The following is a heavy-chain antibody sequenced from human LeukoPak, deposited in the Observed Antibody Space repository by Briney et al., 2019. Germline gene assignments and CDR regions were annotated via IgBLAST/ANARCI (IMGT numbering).Heavy chain of an antibody. Sequence: SETLSLTCTVSGGSFSSYYWSWIRQPPGKGLDWIGYIYTSGSTNYNPSLKSRVTISVDTSKNQFSLKLSSVTAADTAVYYCARNIWAAKDAFDIWGQGTMVTVSS. CDR3: ARNIWAAKDAFDI. V-gene: IGHV4-4*09. CDR2: IYTSGST. D-gene: IGHD2-15*01. J-gene: IGHJ3*02. CDR1: GGSFSSYY.